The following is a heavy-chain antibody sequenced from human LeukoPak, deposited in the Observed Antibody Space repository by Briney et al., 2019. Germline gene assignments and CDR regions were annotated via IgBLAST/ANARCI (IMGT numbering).Heavy chain of an antibody. D-gene: IGHD4-23*01. J-gene: IGHJ4*02. CDR1: RGTLSRYA. CDR3: ARGSGRWPNCLAY. CDR2: IIPIFGTA. Sequence: SVTVSFTGPRGTLSRYAISGVRQAPGQGLEWMGGIIPIFGTANYAQKFQGRVTITADESTSTAYMELSSLRSEDTAVYYCARGSGRWPNCLAYWRQGTLVTVSS. V-gene: IGHV1-69*13.